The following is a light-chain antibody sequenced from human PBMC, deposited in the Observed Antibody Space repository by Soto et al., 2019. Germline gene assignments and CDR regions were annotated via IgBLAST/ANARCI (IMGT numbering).Light chain of an antibody. J-gene: IGLJ3*02. Sequence: QSVLTQPPSVSAAPGQKVTISCSGSSSNIGNNYVSWYQQLPGTAPNLLIYDNYKRPSGIPDRFSGSKSGTSATLGITGRQTGDEAEDYCGTWDSSLSAGLFGGGTKLTVL. V-gene: IGLV1-51*01. CDR3: GTWDSSLSAGL. CDR1: SSNIGNNY. CDR2: DNY.